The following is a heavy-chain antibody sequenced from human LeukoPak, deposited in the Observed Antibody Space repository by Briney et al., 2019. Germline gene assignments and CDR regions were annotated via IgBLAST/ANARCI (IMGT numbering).Heavy chain of an antibody. J-gene: IGHJ6*04. CDR3: ASYYTSGVSAYNYYGMDV. CDR2: MSHNRGT. Sequence: SETLSLTCAVSGHSISTGYYWGWIRQPPGKGLEWIGSMSHNRGTYYNPSLKSRVTVSMDTSKNQISLRLTSVTAADTAVYYCASYYTSGVSAYNYYGMDVWGKGTTVTVSS. CDR1: GHSISTGYY. V-gene: IGHV4-38-2*01. D-gene: IGHD3-10*01.